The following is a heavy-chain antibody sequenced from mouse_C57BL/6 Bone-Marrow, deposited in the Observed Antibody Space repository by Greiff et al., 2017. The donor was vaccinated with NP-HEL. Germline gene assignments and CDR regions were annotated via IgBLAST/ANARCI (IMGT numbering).Heavy chain of an antibody. CDR2: ISGGGGNT. Sequence: DVKLVESGGGLVKPGGSLKLSCAASGFTFSSYTMSWVRQTPGKRLEWVATISGGGGNTYYPDSVKGRFTISRDNAKNTLYLQMSSMRSEDTALYYCARQPIYYDYDGDWYFDVWGTGTTVTVSS. D-gene: IGHD2-4*01. CDR3: ARQPIYYDYDGDWYFDV. J-gene: IGHJ1*03. V-gene: IGHV5-9*01. CDR1: GFTFSSYT.